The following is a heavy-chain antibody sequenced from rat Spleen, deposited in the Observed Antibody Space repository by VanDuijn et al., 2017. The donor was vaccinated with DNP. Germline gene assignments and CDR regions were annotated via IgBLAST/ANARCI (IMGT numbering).Heavy chain of an antibody. D-gene: IGHD1-6*01. Sequence: QVQLQQSGAELAKPGSSVKIPCKASGYTFTSYYISWIKQTTGQGLDYIGYINTGSGGTHYNEKFKGKATLTVDKSSSTAFMQLSSLTPDDSAVYYCARTIRVYYGLLPFAYWGQGTLVTVSS. V-gene: IGHV1-43*01. J-gene: IGHJ3*01. CDR1: GYTFTSYY. CDR2: INTGSGGT. CDR3: ARTIRVYYGLLPFAY.